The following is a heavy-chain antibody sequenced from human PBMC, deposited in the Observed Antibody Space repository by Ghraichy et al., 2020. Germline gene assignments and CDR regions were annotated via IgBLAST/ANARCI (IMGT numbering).Heavy chain of an antibody. CDR1: GFTFSRYA. CDR3: AKPYYYETSGYVDY. V-gene: IGHV3-23*01. D-gene: IGHD3-22*01. Sequence: GESLNISCAASGFTFSRYAMSWVRQAPGKGLEWVSGISGSGGSTYYADSVKGRFTISRDNSKNTLYLQMSSLRAEDTAVYYCAKPYYYETSGYVDYWGQGTLVTVSS. J-gene: IGHJ4*02. CDR2: ISGSGGST.